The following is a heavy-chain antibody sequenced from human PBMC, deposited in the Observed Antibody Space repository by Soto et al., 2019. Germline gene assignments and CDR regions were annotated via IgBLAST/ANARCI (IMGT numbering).Heavy chain of an antibody. J-gene: IGHJ6*02. Sequence: QVQLVESGGGVVQPERSLRLSCAASGFTFSSYGMHWVRQAPGKGLEWVAVISYDGSNKYYADSVKGRFTISRDNSKNTRYLQMNSLRAEDTAVYYCAKDLLGPGRAYGMDVWGQGTTVTVSS. D-gene: IGHD7-27*01. V-gene: IGHV3-30*18. CDR3: AKDLLGPGRAYGMDV. CDR1: GFTFSSYG. CDR2: ISYDGSNK.